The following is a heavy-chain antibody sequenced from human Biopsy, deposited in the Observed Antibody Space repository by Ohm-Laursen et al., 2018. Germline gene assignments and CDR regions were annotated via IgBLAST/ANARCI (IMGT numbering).Heavy chain of an antibody. Sequence: ASVKVSCKVSGYTLTELSMHWVRQAPGKGLEWMGGFAPENGKTVYAQNCQARVSMTEDTSTDTVYMELRSLRSEDTAVYYCAADINVWNVNYWGQGTQVTVSS. CDR2: FAPENGKT. V-gene: IGHV1-24*01. CDR3: AADINVWNVNY. D-gene: IGHD1-1*01. CDR1: GYTLTELS. J-gene: IGHJ4*02.